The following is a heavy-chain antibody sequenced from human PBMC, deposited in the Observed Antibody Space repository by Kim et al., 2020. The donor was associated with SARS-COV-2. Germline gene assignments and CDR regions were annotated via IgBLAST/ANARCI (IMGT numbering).Heavy chain of an antibody. Sequence: SETLSLTCTVSGGSISSGSYYWSWIRHPAGKGLEWIGRIYTSGSTNYNPSLKSRVTISVDTSKNQFSLKLSSVTAADTAVYYCARCDLYGSGSHNWFDPWGQGTLVTVSS. CDR3: ARCDLYGSGSHNWFDP. CDR1: GGSISSGSYY. D-gene: IGHD3-10*01. CDR2: IYTSGST. V-gene: IGHV4-61*02. J-gene: IGHJ5*02.